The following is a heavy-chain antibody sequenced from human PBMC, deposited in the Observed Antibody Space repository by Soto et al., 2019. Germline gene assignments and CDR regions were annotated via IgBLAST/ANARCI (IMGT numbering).Heavy chain of an antibody. CDR2: ITGGSGFT. CDR1: GVSITTTGYS. Sequence: PSETLSLTCAVSGVSITTTGYSWSWVRQAPGKGLEWVSGITGGSGFTFYADSVKGRFTISRDDSENTLFLQLSSLRAEDTAKYYCAKSGPTNYFDFWGQGTLVTVSS. CDR3: AKSGPTNYFDF. D-gene: IGHD1-26*01. V-gene: IGHV3-23*01. J-gene: IGHJ4*02.